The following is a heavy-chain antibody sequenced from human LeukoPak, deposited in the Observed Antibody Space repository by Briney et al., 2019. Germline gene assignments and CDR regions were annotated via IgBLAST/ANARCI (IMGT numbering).Heavy chain of an antibody. CDR3: AKTLTAITQSYYYDSSGYDY. CDR2: ISGSGGST. CDR1: GFTFSSYA. D-gene: IGHD3-22*01. V-gene: IGHV3-23*01. J-gene: IGHJ4*02. Sequence: GGSLRLSCAASGFTFSSYAMSWVRQAPGKGLEWVSAISGSGGSTYYAGSVKGRFTISRDNSKNTLYLQMNSLRAEDTAVYYCAKTLTAITQSYYYDSSGYDYWGQGTLVTVSS.